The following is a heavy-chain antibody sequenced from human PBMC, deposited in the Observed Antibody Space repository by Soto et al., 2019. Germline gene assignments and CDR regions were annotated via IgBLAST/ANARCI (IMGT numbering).Heavy chain of an antibody. D-gene: IGHD2-2*01. J-gene: IGHJ6*02. CDR2: IIPILGIA. CDR3: ARGANDCSSTSCPDSGSYAYYYYGMDV. Sequence: ASVKVSCKASGGTFSSYTISWVRQAPGQGLEWMGRIIPILGIANYAQKFQGRVTITADKSTSTAYMELSSLRSEDTAVYYCARGANDCSSTSCPDSGSYAYYYYGMDVWGQGTTVTVSS. V-gene: IGHV1-69*02. CDR1: GGTFSSYT.